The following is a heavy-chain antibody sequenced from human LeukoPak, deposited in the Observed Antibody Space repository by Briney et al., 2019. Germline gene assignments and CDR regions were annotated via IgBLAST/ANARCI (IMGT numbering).Heavy chain of an antibody. Sequence: GGSLRLSCAASGFTFSTYAMNCVRQAPGKGLEWVSGISGSGGSTYYADSVKGRFTISRDNSKNTLYLQMNSLRAEDTAVYYCAKGPYYDILTGYFYWGQGTLVTDSS. CDR2: ISGSGGST. J-gene: IGHJ4*02. CDR3: AKGPYYDILTGYFY. V-gene: IGHV3-23*01. CDR1: GFTFSTYA. D-gene: IGHD3-9*01.